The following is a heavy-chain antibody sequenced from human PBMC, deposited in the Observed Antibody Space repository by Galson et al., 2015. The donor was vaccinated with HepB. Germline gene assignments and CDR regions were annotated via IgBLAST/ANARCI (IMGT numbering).Heavy chain of an antibody. CDR2: ISYDGSNK. CDR3: AKEGSSGWQYYYYYGMDV. Sequence: SLRLSCAASGFTFSSYGMHWVRQAPGKGLEWVAVISYDGSNKYYADSVKGRFTISRDNSKNTLYLQMNSLRAEDTAVYYCAKEGSSGWQYYYYYGMDVWGQGTTVTVSS. J-gene: IGHJ6*02. CDR1: GFTFSSYG. D-gene: IGHD6-19*01. V-gene: IGHV3-30*18.